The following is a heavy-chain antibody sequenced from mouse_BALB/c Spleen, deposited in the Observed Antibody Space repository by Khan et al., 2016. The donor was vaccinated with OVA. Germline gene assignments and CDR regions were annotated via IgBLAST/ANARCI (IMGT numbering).Heavy chain of an antibody. V-gene: IGHV9-1*02. J-gene: IGHJ1*01. CDR2: INTYTGEP. CDR3: ARGASYWYFDV. Sequence: QVQLKQSGPELKKPGETVKISCKASGYTFTNYGMNWVKQAPGKGLKWMGWINTYTGEPTYTDDFMGRFAFSLETSASTAYLQINNLKNEDMATYFCARGASYWYFDVWGAGTTVTVSS. CDR1: GYTFTNYG. D-gene: IGHD6-1*01.